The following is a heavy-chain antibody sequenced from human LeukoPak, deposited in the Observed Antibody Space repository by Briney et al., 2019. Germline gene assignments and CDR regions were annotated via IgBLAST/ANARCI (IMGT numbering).Heavy chain of an antibody. CDR1: GGTFSSYA. V-gene: IGHV1-69*13. CDR3: ARGAVNRYNWNDDNYYYYMDV. D-gene: IGHD1-1*01. Sequence: SVKVSCKASGGTFSSYAISWVRQAPGQGLEWMGGIIPIFGTANYAQKFQGRVTITADESTSTAYMELSSLRSEDTAVYYCARGAVNRYNWNDDNYYYYMDVWGKGTTVIISS. CDR2: IIPIFGTA. J-gene: IGHJ6*03.